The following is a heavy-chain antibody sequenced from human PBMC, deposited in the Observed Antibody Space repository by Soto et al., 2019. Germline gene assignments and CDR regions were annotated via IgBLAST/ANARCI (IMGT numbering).Heavy chain of an antibody. J-gene: IGHJ6*02. CDR3: ARAVTVVPARPYYGMDV. D-gene: IGHD2-2*01. V-gene: IGHV4-30-4*01. CDR2: IYYSGST. Sequence: TLSLTCTVSGGSISSGDYYWSWIRQPPGKGLEWIGYIYYSGSTYYNPSLKSRVTISVDTSKNQFSLKLSSVTAADTAVYYFARAVTVVPARPYYGMDVWGQGTTVTVSS. CDR1: GGSISSGDYY.